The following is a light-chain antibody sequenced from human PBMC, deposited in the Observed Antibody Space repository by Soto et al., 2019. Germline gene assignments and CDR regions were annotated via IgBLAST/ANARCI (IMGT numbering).Light chain of an antibody. CDR2: RAS. V-gene: IGKV3-15*01. CDR3: QQYDDWPRWT. CDR1: QTVSYN. Sequence: ENVMTQSPATLSVSPGETATLTCRASQTVSYNFAWYQQKPGQPPRLLFYRASTRATGVPDRFSASGFATEFTLSINGLQSEDFALYYCQQYDDWPRWTLGQGTKV. J-gene: IGKJ1*01.